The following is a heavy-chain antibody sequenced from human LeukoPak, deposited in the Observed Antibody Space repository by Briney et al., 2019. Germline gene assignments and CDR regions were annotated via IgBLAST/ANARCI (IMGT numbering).Heavy chain of an antibody. D-gene: IGHD1-26*01. V-gene: IGHV4-59*08. CDR1: GGSISSYY. CDR3: ARRPFFVGAFGI. CDR2: IYYSGST. J-gene: IGHJ3*02. Sequence: SETLSLTCTVSGGSISSYYWSWIRQPPGKGLEWIGYIYYSGSTNYNPSLKSRVTISVDTSKNQFSLKLSSVTAADTAVYYCARRPFFVGAFGIWGQGTMVTVSS.